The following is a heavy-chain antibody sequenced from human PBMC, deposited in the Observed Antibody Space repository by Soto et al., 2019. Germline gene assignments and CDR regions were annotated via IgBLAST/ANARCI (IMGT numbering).Heavy chain of an antibody. D-gene: IGHD4-17*01. J-gene: IGHJ4*02. CDR2: IKSKTDGGTT. V-gene: IGHV3-15*01. CDR3: TTEPTTDLLRLDF. CDR1: GFTFSNAW. Sequence: GGSLRLSCAASGFTFSNAWMSWVRQAPGKGLEWVGRIKSKTDGGTTDYAAPVKGRFTISRDDSKNTLYLQMNSLKTEDLALYYCTTEPTTDLLRLDFWGQGTLVTVSS.